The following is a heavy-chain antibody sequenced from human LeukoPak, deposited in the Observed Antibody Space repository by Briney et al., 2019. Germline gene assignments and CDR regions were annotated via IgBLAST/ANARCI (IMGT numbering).Heavy chain of an antibody. CDR1: GFTFSSYS. V-gene: IGHV3-21*01. D-gene: IGHD2-2*01. J-gene: IGHJ6*03. Sequence: GGSLRLSCAASGFTFSSYSMNWVRQAPGKGLEWVSSISSSSSYIYYADSVKGRFTISRDNAKNSLYLQMNSLRAEDTALYYXXXEVVVPAAMISWQEDYYXYMDVWGKGTTVTVSS. CDR2: ISSSSSYI. CDR3: XXEVVVPAAMISWQEDYYXYMDV.